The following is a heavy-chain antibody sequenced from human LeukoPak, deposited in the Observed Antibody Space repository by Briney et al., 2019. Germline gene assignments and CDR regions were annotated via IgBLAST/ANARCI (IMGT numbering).Heavy chain of an antibody. V-gene: IGHV1-46*01. D-gene: IGHD3-9*01. CDR1: GYTFTSYY. Sequence: VKVSCKASGYTFTSYYMHWVRQAPGQGLEWMGIINPSGGSTSYAQKFQGRVTMTRDTSTSTVYMELSSLRSEDTAVYYCARELNPYYDILTGYYSYFDYWGQGTLVTVSS. CDR2: INPSGGST. J-gene: IGHJ4*02. CDR3: ARELNPYYDILTGYYSYFDY.